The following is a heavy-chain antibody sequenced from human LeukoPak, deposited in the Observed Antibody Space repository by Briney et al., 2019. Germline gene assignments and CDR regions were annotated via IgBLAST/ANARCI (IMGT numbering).Heavy chain of an antibody. V-gene: IGHV3-9*03. Sequence: GGSLRLSCAASGFTFDDYAMHWVRQAPGKGLEWVSGISWNSGSIGYADSVKGRFTISRDNAKNSLYLQMNSLRAEDMALYYCAKSPGSSSSYFGYWGQGTLVTVSS. CDR3: AKSPGSSSSYFGY. D-gene: IGHD6-6*01. J-gene: IGHJ4*02. CDR1: GFTFDDYA. CDR2: ISWNSGSI.